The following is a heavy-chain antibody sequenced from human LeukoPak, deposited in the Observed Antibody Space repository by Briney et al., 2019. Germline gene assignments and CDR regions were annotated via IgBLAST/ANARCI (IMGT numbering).Heavy chain of an antibody. CDR2: IKRDGSEK. V-gene: IGHV3-7*01. CDR1: GFTFSNYW. J-gene: IGHJ4*02. D-gene: IGHD6-13*01. CDR3: ARPPNIAAAGQD. Sequence: GGSLRLSCAASGFTFSNYWMTWVRQAPGKGLEWVANIKRDGSEKYYIDSVKGRFTISRDNAKNLLYLQMNSLRAEDTAVYYCARPPNIAAAGQDWGQGTLVTVSS.